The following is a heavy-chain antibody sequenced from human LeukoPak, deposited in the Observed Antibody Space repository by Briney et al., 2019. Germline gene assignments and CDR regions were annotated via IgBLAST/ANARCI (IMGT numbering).Heavy chain of an antibody. CDR1: GYTFTSYG. J-gene: IGHJ4*02. D-gene: IGHD6-19*01. CDR2: ISAYNGNT. CDR3: ARDRQSPPNSGIAVAGTRILT. Sequence: ASVKVSCKASGYTFTSYGISWVRQAPGQGLEWMGWISAYNGNTNYAQKLQGRVTMTTDTSTSTAYMELRSLRSDDTAVYYCARDRQSPPNSGIAVAGTRILTWGQGTLVTVSS. V-gene: IGHV1-18*01.